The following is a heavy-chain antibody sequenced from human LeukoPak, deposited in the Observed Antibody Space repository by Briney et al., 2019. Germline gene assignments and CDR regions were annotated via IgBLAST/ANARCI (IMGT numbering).Heavy chain of an antibody. V-gene: IGHV1-3*03. J-gene: IGHJ6*03. CDR2: INAVNGNT. D-gene: IGHD2-2*01. CDR1: GYTFTNYA. CDR3: ARRSGYCSSTSCQFLYYYYYYYMDV. Sequence: WASVKVSCKASGYTFTNYAMHWVRQAPGQRLEWMGWINAVNGNTKYSQEFQGRVTTTRDTSASTAYMELSSLRSEDTAVYYCARRSGYCSSTSCQFLYYYYYYYMDVWGKGTTVTVSS.